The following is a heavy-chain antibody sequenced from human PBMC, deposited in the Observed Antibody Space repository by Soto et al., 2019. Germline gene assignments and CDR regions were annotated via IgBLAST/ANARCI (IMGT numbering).Heavy chain of an antibody. J-gene: IGHJ4*02. V-gene: IGHV3-30-3*01. Sequence: QVQLVESGGGVVEPGRSLRLSCAASGFTFSSYAMHWVRQAPGKGLEWVAVISYDGSNKYYADSVKGRFTISRDNSKNTLYLQMNSLRAEDTAVYYCARDFRYGDYSLGYWGQGTLVTVSS. CDR2: ISYDGSNK. CDR3: ARDFRYGDYSLGY. D-gene: IGHD4-17*01. CDR1: GFTFSSYA.